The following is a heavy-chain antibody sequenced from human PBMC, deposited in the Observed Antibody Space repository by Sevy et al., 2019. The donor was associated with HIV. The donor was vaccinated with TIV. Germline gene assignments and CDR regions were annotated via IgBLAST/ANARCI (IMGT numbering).Heavy chain of an antibody. CDR2: INHNGSVR. CDR1: GFSLNDYW. J-gene: IGHJ1*01. CDR3: VRAIATEASF. V-gene: IGHV3-7*01. Sequence: GGSLRLSCTVSGFSLNDYWMSWVRQAPGKGLEWVANINHNGSVRYYVDSVKGRFTISRDNARNLLYLQMNNLRVEDTALYYCVRAIATEASFWGQGTLVTVSS. D-gene: IGHD2-21*01.